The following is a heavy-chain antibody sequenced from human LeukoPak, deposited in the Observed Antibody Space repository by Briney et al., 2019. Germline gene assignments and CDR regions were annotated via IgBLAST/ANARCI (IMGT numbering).Heavy chain of an antibody. CDR1: GFTFSSYA. D-gene: IGHD2-2*01. J-gene: IGHJ6*02. Sequence: GGSLRLSCSASGFTFSSYAMHWVCQAPGKGLEYVSAISSNGGSTYYADSVKGRFTISRDNAKNSLYLQMNSLRAEDTAVYYCARWDIVVVPAAHYGMDVWGQGTTVTVSS. CDR3: ARWDIVVVPAAHYGMDV. CDR2: ISSNGGST. V-gene: IGHV3-64*04.